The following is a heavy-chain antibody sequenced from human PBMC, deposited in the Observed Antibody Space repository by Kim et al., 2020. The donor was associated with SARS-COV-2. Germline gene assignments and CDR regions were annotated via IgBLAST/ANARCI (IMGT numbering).Heavy chain of an antibody. V-gene: IGHV5-51*01. CDR2: IYPGDSDT. J-gene: IGHJ5*02. D-gene: IGHD6-19*01. CDR3: ALQGYGYSSGWSQGDANWFDP. CDR1: GYSFTSYW. Sequence: GESLKISCKGSGYSFTSYWIGWVRQMPGKGLEWMGIIYPGDSDTRYSPSFQGQVTISADKSISTAYLQWSSLKASDTAMYYCALQGYGYSSGWSQGDANWFDPWGQGTLVTVSS.